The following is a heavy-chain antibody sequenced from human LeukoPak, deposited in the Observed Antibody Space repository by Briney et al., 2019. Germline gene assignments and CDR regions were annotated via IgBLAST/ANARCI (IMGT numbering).Heavy chain of an antibody. CDR3: AKGYYYDSSGLYRYYFDY. Sequence: GGSLRLSCAASGFTFSSYGMHWVRQAPGKGLEWVAVIWYDGSNKYYADSVKGRFTISRDNSKNTLYLQMNSLRAEDTAVYYCAKGYYYDSSGLYRYYFDYWGQGTLVTVSS. D-gene: IGHD3-22*01. V-gene: IGHV3-33*06. CDR1: GFTFSSYG. CDR2: IWYDGSNK. J-gene: IGHJ4*02.